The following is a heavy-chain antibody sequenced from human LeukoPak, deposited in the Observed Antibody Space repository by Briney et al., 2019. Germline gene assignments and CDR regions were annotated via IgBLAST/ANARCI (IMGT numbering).Heavy chain of an antibody. CDR3: ARRGAYFDY. V-gene: IGHV1-2*02. J-gene: IGHJ4*02. Sequence: ASVKVSCKTSGYSFTGYYMHWVRQASGQGLEWMGWINPKNGGTNYPQKFQGRVTMTTDTSVGTAYMELSSLASDDTAVYYCARRGAYFDYWGQGTLVTVSS. CDR2: INPKNGGT. CDR1: GYSFTGYY.